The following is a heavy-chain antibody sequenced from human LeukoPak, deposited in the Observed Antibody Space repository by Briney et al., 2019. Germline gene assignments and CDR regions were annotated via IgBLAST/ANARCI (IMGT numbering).Heavy chain of an antibody. CDR3: ARCGQLAFVVPEY. J-gene: IGHJ4*02. D-gene: IGHD6-6*01. CDR2: ISYDGSNK. CDR1: GFTFSSYA. V-gene: IGHV3-30*01. Sequence: QPGRSLRLSCAASGFTFSSYAMHWVRQAPGKGLEWVAVISYDGSNKYYADSVKGRFTISRDNSKNTLYLQMNSLRAEDTAVYYCARCGQLAFVVPEYWGQGTLVTVSS.